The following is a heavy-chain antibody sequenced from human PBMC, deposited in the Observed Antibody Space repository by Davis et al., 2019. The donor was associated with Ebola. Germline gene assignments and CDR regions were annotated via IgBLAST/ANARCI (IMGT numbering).Heavy chain of an antibody. CDR1: GGSISSSSYY. CDR3: ARVIGHYDFWSGSISDYGLDV. J-gene: IGHJ6*02. V-gene: IGHV4-61*01. CDR2: IYYSGST. Sequence: SETLSLTCTVSGGSISSSSYYWSWIRQPPGKALECIGYIYYSGSTNYNPSLKSRVTISVDTSKNQFSLKLSSVTAADTAVYYCARVIGHYDFWSGSISDYGLDVWGPGTTVTVSS. D-gene: IGHD3-3*01.